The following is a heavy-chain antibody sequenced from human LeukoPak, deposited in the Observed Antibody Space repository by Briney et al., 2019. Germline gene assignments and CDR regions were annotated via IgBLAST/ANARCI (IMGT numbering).Heavy chain of an antibody. V-gene: IGHV1-8*01. J-gene: IGHJ4*02. CDR3: TRVLGSSSQ. CDR1: GYTFSTCD. Sequence: ASVKVSRKASGYTFSTCDSNWVRQATGQGLEWIGWMNPNSGNTGFAHKFQGRVTMNRDTSINTAYMELSSLRSEDRAVDHVTRVLGSSSQGGQGTLVTVSS. D-gene: IGHD2-15*01. CDR2: MNPNSGNT.